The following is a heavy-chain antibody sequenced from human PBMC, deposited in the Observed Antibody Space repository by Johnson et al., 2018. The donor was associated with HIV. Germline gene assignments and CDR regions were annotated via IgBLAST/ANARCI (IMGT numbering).Heavy chain of an antibody. CDR1: GFTVSSNY. V-gene: IGHV3-66*01. Sequence: EMQLVESGGGLVQPGGSLRLSCAVSGFTVSSNYITWVRQAPGKGLEWISVIYSGGTTYYADSVKGRFTISRDNSKNTLYLQMNSLRAEDTAVYYCARESANSGRYSGAFDVWSQGTMVIVSS. J-gene: IGHJ3*01. CDR3: ARESANSGRYSGAFDV. CDR2: IYSGGTT. D-gene: IGHD1-26*01.